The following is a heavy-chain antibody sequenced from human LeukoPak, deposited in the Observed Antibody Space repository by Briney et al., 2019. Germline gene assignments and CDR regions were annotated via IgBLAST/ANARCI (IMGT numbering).Heavy chain of an antibody. CDR3: ARDAKKWLRYYFDY. J-gene: IGHJ4*02. V-gene: IGHV4-38-2*02. Sequence: SETLTLTCTVSGYSISSGYYWGWIRQPPGKGLEWIGSIYHSGSTYYNPSLKSRVTISVDTSKNQFSLKLSSVTAADTAVYYCARDAKKWLRYYFDYWGQGTLVTVSS. CDR1: GYSISSGYY. CDR2: IYHSGST. D-gene: IGHD5-12*01.